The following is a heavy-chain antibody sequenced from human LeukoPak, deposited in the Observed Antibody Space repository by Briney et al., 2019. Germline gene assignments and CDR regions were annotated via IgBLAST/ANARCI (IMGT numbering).Heavy chain of an antibody. V-gene: IGHV3-9*01. CDR1: GFCFDDYA. CDR3: AITLAAADDY. Sequence: GRSLRLSCAASGFCFDDYAMHWVRQAPGKGLEWVSGISWNSGSIGYADSVKGRFTISRDNANNSLYLQMNSLRAEDTALYYCAITLAAADDYWGQGTLVTVSS. J-gene: IGHJ4*02. CDR2: ISWNSGSI. D-gene: IGHD6-13*01.